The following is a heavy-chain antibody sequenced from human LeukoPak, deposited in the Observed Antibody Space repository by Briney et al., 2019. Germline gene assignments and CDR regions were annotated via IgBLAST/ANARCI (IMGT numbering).Heavy chain of an antibody. CDR1: GFTFSSYG. D-gene: IGHD6-19*01. CDR3: ARDSDGWYGGSRWFDP. J-gene: IGHJ5*02. V-gene: IGHV3-30*03. CDR2: ISYDGSNK. Sequence: NPGGSLRLSCAASGFTFSSYGMHWVRQAPGKGLEWVAVISYDGSNKYYADSVKGRFTISRDNSKNTLYLQMNSLRAEDTAVYYCARDSDGWYGGSRWFDPWGQGTLVTVSS.